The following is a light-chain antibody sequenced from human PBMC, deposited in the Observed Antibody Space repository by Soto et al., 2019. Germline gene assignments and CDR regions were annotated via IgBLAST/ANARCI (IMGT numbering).Light chain of an antibody. V-gene: IGLV2-14*01. CDR3: SSVTSRNTLV. CDR2: EGT. Sequence: QSALTQPASVSGSPGQSITISCTGTSSDVGAYNYVSWYQQHPGKAPKLIIYEGTYRPSGVSHRFSGSKSDNTASLSISGLQTEDEADYYCSSVTSRNTLVFGTGTKVTVL. J-gene: IGLJ1*01. CDR1: SSDVGAYNY.